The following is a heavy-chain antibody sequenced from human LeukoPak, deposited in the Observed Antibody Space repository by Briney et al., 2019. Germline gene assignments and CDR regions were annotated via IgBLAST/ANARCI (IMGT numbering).Heavy chain of an antibody. CDR1: GGTFSSYA. D-gene: IGHD6-13*01. V-gene: IGHV1-69*04. CDR2: IIPILGIA. Sequence: ASVKVSCKASGGTFSSYAISWVRQAPGQGLEWMGRIIPILGIANYAQKFQGRVTITTDESTSTAYMELSSLRSEDTAVYYCARGAQLVKNYYYIDVWGKGTTVTVSS. J-gene: IGHJ6*03. CDR3: ARGAQLVKNYYYIDV.